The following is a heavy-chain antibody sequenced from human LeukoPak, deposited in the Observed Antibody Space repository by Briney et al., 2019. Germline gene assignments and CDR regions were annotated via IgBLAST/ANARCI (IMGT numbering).Heavy chain of an antibody. D-gene: IGHD1-26*01. Sequence: GGSLRLSCAASGFTFSSYAMSWLRQAPGKGLELVSAISGSGGSTYYADSVKGRFTISRDNSKNTLYLQMNSLRAEDTAVYYCAKNFFYSGSPQPNYFDYWGQGTLVTVSS. V-gene: IGHV3-23*01. CDR1: GFTFSSYA. CDR3: AKNFFYSGSPQPNYFDY. CDR2: ISGSGGST. J-gene: IGHJ4*02.